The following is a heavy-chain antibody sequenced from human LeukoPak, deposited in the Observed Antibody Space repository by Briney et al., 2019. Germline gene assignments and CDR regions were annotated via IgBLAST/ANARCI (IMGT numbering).Heavy chain of an antibody. V-gene: IGHV4-34*01. Sequence: SETLSLTCAVYGGSFSGYYWSWIRQPPGKGLEWIGEINHRGSTNYNPSLKSRVTMSVDTSKNQFSLKLSSVTAADTAVYYCASESPYWFDPWGQGTLVTVSS. CDR3: ASESPYWFDP. CDR2: INHRGST. CDR1: GGSFSGYY. J-gene: IGHJ5*02.